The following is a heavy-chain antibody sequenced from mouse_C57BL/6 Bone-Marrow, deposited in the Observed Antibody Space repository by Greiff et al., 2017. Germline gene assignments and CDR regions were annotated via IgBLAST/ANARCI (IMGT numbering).Heavy chain of an antibody. V-gene: IGHV14-4*01. D-gene: IGHD3-2*02. Sequence: VQLQQSGAELVRPGASVKLSCTASGFNIKDDYMHWVKQRPEQGLEWIGWIDPENGDTEYASKFQGKATITADTSSNTAYLQRSSLTSEDTAVYYCTKLRLRYCDGWGQGTTLTVSS. CDR2: IDPENGDT. CDR3: TKLRLRYCDG. CDR1: GFNIKDDY. J-gene: IGHJ2*01.